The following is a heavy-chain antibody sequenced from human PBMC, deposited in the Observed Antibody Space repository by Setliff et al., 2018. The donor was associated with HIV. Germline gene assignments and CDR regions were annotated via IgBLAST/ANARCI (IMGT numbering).Heavy chain of an antibody. D-gene: IGHD6-19*01. Sequence: SETLSLTCSVSGGSMSTYYWSWIRQPAGKRLEWIGRIYSNGRTTHNPSLKSRVTISRDTSENQFSLRLSSVTAADTAIFYCAGWISSGWYFYYNMDVWGKGTTVTVSS. J-gene: IGHJ6*03. CDR3: AGWISSGWYFYYNMDV. CDR1: GGSMSTYY. CDR2: IYSNGRT. V-gene: IGHV4-4*07.